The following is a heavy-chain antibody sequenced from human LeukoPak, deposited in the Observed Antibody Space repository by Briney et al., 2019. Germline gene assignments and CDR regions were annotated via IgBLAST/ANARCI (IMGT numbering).Heavy chain of an antibody. Sequence: GGSLRLSCAASGSTFRSYAMSWVRQAPGKGLEWVSAISGSGDTTYYADSVKGRFTISRDNSKNTLYLQMNSLRPEDTAVYYCAKDRLSGSDYFDYWGQGTLVTVSS. D-gene: IGHD3-10*01. V-gene: IGHV3-23*01. CDR2: ISGSGDTT. J-gene: IGHJ4*02. CDR3: AKDRLSGSDYFDY. CDR1: GSTFRSYA.